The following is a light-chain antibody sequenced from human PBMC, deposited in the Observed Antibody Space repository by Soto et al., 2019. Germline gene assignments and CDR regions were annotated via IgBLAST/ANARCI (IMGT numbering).Light chain of an antibody. Sequence: DIQMTQSPSSLSSSVGDRVTITCRASQAISNYLAWYQQKPGKVPRLLMYAASTWQSGVPSRFSGSGSGTEFTLIISSLQPEDVATYYCQKYNSAPQTFGPGTKVDIK. V-gene: IGKV1-27*01. CDR3: QKYNSAPQT. CDR1: QAISNY. CDR2: AAS. J-gene: IGKJ3*01.